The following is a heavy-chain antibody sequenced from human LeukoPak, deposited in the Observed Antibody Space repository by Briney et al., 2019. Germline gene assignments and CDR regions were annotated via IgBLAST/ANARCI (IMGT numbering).Heavy chain of an antibody. CDR3: ARDRLRFLEWLPSDAFDI. D-gene: IGHD3-3*01. CDR1: GFTFSDYY. CDR2: ISSSGSTI. J-gene: IGHJ3*02. Sequence: GGSLRLSCAASGFTFSDYYMSWIRQAPGNWLEWVSYISSSGSTIYYADSVKGRFTISRDNAKNSLYLQMNSLRAEDTAVYYCARDRLRFLEWLPSDAFDIWGQGTMVTVSS. V-gene: IGHV3-11*01.